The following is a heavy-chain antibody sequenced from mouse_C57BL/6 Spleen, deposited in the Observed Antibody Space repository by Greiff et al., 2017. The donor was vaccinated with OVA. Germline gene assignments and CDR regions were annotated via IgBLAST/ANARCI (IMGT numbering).Heavy chain of an antibody. CDR3: ARGVSLRLAWFAY. CDR2: INPNNGGT. V-gene: IGHV1-26*01. J-gene: IGHJ3*01. CDR1: GYTFTDYY. Sequence: VQLQQSGPELVKPGASVKISCKASGYTFTDYYMNWVKQSHGKSLEWIGDINPNNGGTSYNQKFKGKATLTVDKSSSTAYMELRSLTSEDSAVYYCARGVSLRLAWFAYWGQGTLVTVSA. D-gene: IGHD6-2*01.